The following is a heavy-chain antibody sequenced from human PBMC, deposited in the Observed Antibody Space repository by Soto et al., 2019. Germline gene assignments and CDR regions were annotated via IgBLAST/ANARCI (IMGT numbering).Heavy chain of an antibody. CDR2: IIPILGIA. V-gene: IGHV1-69*02. Sequence: QVQLVQSGAEVKKPGSSVKVSCKASGGTFSSYTTSWVRQAPGQGLEWMGRIIPILGIANYAQKFQGRVTITADKSTSTAYMELSSLRSEDTAVYYCARGLGIAAAGDFDYWGQGTLVTVSS. D-gene: IGHD6-13*01. CDR1: GGTFSSYT. J-gene: IGHJ4*02. CDR3: ARGLGIAAAGDFDY.